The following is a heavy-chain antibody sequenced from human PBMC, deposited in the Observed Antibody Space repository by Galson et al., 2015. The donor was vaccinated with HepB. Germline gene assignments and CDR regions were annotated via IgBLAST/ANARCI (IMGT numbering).Heavy chain of an antibody. J-gene: IGHJ4*02. D-gene: IGHD3-22*01. V-gene: IGHV5-51*03. Sequence: QSGAEVKKPGESLKISCKGSGYSFTSYWIGWVRQMPGKGLEWMGIIYPGDSDTRYSPSFQGQVTISADKSISTAYLQWSSLKASDTAMYYCARRYYYDSGGYYYFDYWGQGTLVTVSS. CDR3: ARRYYYDSGGYYYFDY. CDR1: GYSFTSYW. CDR2: IYPGDSDT.